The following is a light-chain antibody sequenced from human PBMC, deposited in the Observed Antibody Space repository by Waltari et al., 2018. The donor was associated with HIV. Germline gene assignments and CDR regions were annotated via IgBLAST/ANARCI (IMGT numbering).Light chain of an antibody. CDR3: HSRDSSGFHVV. J-gene: IGLJ2*01. CDR1: SLRSYY. CDR2: GRN. V-gene: IGLV3-19*01. Sequence: SSDLTQDPSVSVALGQTVRITCQGDSLRSYYASWYQHKPGQAPVVVFFGRNNRPSGIPDRFAGSSSGNTASVTITGAQAEYEADYYCHSRDSSGFHVVFGGGTKVTVL.